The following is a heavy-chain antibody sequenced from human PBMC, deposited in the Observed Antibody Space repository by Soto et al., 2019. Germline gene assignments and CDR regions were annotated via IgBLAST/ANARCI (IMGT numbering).Heavy chain of an antibody. D-gene: IGHD3-9*01. CDR3: ARGGGRWPGYFHS. Sequence: SETLSITCSVSGGSISGDYYWNWIRQSPEKGLEWIGYIYYSGSSYSNPALQSRLSMSLDTSKNQFSLKLRSVTAADTAVYYCARGGGRWPGYFHSWC. CDR2: IYYSGSS. CDR1: GGSISGDYY. V-gene: IGHV4-30-4*08. J-gene: IGHJ5*01.